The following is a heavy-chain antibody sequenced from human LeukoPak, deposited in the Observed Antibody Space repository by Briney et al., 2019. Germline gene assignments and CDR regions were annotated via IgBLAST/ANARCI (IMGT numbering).Heavy chain of an antibody. J-gene: IGHJ4*02. V-gene: IGHV3-74*01. CDR1: GFTFSSYW. D-gene: IGHD3-10*01. Sequence: GGSLRLSCAASGFTFSSYWMHWVRQAPGKGLVWVSRINSDGSSTSYADSVKGRFTISRDNAKNSLYLQMNSLRAEDTAVYYCARTGVSWDYFDYWGQGTLVTVSS. CDR2: INSDGSST. CDR3: ARTGVSWDYFDY.